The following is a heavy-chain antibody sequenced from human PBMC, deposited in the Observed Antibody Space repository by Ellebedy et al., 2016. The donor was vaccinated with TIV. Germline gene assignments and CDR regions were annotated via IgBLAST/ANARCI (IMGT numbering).Heavy chain of an antibody. V-gene: IGHV3-30-3*01. Sequence: GGSLRLXXAASGFTFSSYAMHWVRQAPGKGLEWVAVISYDGSNKYYADSVKGRFTISRDNSKNTLYLQMNSLRAEDTAVYYCARRYCSSTSCYISLDIWGQGTMVTVSS. CDR3: ARRYCSSTSCYISLDI. J-gene: IGHJ3*02. CDR2: ISYDGSNK. D-gene: IGHD2-2*02. CDR1: GFTFSSYA.